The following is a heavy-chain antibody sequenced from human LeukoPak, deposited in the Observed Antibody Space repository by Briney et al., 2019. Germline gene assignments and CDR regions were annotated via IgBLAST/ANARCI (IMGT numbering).Heavy chain of an antibody. Sequence: GGSLRLSCAASGFTFDSYALSWVRQAPGKGLEWVSSIAASRDTSYYADSVKGRFTISRDNSKNTFYLQMNSLRAGDTAVYYCAKLRFSIVSTMHCFDYWGQGALVTVSS. D-gene: IGHD5/OR15-5a*01. CDR1: GFTFDSYA. V-gene: IGHV3-23*01. CDR3: AKLRFSIVSTMHCFDY. CDR2: IAASRDTS. J-gene: IGHJ4*02.